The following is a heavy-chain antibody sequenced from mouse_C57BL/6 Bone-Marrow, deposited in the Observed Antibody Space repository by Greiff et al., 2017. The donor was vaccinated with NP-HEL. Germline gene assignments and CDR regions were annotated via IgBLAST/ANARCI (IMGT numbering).Heavy chain of an antibody. CDR1: GYTFTSYW. J-gene: IGHJ2*01. V-gene: IGHV1-50*01. CDR2: IDPSDSYT. CDR3: ARGTGGPYFDY. D-gene: IGHD1-1*02. Sequence: QVQLQQPGAELVKPGASVKLSCKASGYTFTSYWMQWVKQRPGQGLEWIGEIDPSDSYTNSNQKFKGQATLTVDTSSSTAYMQLSSLTSDDSAVDYCARGTGGPYFDYWGQGTTLTVSS.